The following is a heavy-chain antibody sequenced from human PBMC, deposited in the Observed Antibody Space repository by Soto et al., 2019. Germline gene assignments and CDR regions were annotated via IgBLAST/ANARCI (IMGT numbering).Heavy chain of an antibody. D-gene: IGHD6-19*01. V-gene: IGHV4-4*02. J-gene: IGHJ4*02. CDR1: SGSISSSNW. CDR3: ARDYTNAVAGLDY. CDR2: IYHSGST. Sequence: SETLSLTCAVSSGSISSSNWWSWVRQPPGKGLEWIGEIYHSGSTNYNPSLKSRVTISVDKSKNQFSLKLSSVTAADTAVYYCARDYTNAVAGLDYWGQGTLVTVSS.